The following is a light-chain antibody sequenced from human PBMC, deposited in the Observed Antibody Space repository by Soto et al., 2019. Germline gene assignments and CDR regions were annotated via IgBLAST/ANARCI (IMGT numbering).Light chain of an antibody. V-gene: IGKV1-27*01. Sequence: DIQMTQSPSXXXXXXXXXXXXTXRAXQXISNYLAWYQQKPGQVPNLLIYAASTLQSGVPSRFSGSGSGTDFTLTISSLRPEDVATYYCQKYNNAPRTXGQGTKVEI. CDR2: AAS. J-gene: IGKJ1*01. CDR3: QKYNNAPRT. CDR1: QXISNY.